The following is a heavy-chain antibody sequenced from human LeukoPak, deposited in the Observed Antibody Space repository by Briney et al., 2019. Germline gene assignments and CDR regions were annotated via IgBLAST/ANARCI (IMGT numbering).Heavy chain of an antibody. V-gene: IGHV1-18*01. Sequence: ASVPVSCTTSGYSFTNFGISWVRQAPGQGLEWMGWISAYNGDTNYVQNLQGRVTMTTDASTTTAYMELGSLRSDDTAVYYCARDYGYYDSSGHYCDYWGQGTLVSVSS. J-gene: IGHJ4*02. CDR3: ARDYGYYDSSGHYCDY. CDR2: ISAYNGDT. CDR1: GYSFTNFG. D-gene: IGHD3-22*01.